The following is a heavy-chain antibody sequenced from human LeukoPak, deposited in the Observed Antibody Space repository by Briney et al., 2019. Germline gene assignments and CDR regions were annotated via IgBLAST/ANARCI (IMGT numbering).Heavy chain of an antibody. V-gene: IGHV3-23*01. Sequence: GGSLRLSCAASGFTFSSYAMSWVRQAPGKGLEWVSAISGSGGSTYYADSVKGRFTISKDNSKNTLYLQMNSLRAEDPAVYYCAKGRYSSSWSYFDYWGQGTLVTVSS. CDR2: ISGSGGST. CDR3: AKGRYSSSWSYFDY. J-gene: IGHJ4*02. CDR1: GFTFSSYA. D-gene: IGHD6-13*01.